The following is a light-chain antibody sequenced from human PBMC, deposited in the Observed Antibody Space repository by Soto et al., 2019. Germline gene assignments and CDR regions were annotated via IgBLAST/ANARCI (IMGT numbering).Light chain of an antibody. V-gene: IGKV3-20*01. CDR1: QSVSSSY. Sequence: EIVLTQSPGTVSLSPGERATLSCRASQSVSSSYLAWYQQKPGQAPRLLIYGASSRATGIPDRFSGSGSGTDFTLTISGLEPEDFAVYYCQQYGISPNFGQGTRLEIK. CDR2: GAS. CDR3: QQYGISPN. J-gene: IGKJ5*01.